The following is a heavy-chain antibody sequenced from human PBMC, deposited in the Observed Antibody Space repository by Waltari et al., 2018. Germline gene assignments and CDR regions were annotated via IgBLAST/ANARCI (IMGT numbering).Heavy chain of an antibody. CDR1: GLTSYICA. Sequence: EGLQVESGGGLVLQGGQRGGARARLGLTSYICAMNWVRPAPGKGLEWVSAISAGGGATYYADSMKGRFTISRDNSKNTLYLQMNSLRAEDTAVYYCARVFRMGDLPHLSWGQGTLVTVSS. J-gene: IGHJ5*02. D-gene: IGHD3-16*01. CDR3: ARVFRMGDLPHLS. CDR2: ISAGGGAT. V-gene: IGHV3-23*04.